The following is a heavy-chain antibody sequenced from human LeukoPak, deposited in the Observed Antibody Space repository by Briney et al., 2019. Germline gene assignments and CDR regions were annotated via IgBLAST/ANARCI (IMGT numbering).Heavy chain of an antibody. CDR3: ARARSSGWSTTDYYYYYMDV. CDR2: IYYSGST. D-gene: IGHD6-19*01. J-gene: IGHJ6*03. CDR1: GGSISSSSYY. Sequence: SETLSLTCTVSGGSISSSSYYWGWIRQPPGKGLEWIGSIYYSGSTYYNPSLKSRVTISVDTSKNQFPLKLSSVTAADTAVYYCARARSSGWSTTDYYYYYMDVWGKGTTVTVSS. V-gene: IGHV4-39*06.